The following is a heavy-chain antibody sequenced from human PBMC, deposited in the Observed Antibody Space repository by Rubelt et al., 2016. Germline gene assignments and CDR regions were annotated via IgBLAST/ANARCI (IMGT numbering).Heavy chain of an antibody. CDR3: ASDADYYDSSGYYPY. J-gene: IGHJ4*02. V-gene: IGHV1-46*01. CDR2: INPSGGST. Sequence: QVQLVQSGAEVKKPGASVKVSCKASGYTFTSYYMHWVRQAPGQGLEWMGIINPSGGSTSYAQKFQGRGTMTRDTSTSAVDMGLSSLRSEDTAVYYCASDADYYDSSGYYPYWGQGTLVTVSS. D-gene: IGHD3-22*01. CDR1: GYTFTSYY.